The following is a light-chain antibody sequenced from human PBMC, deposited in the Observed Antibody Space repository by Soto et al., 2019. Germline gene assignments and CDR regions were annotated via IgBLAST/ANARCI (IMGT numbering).Light chain of an antibody. V-gene: IGKV3D-15*01. Sequence: VFTQSPCTLSLSAGQRATLSCRASQSVSGDYIAWYQQKSGQAPRLLIYGASNRATDIPDRFSGSGSGTDFTLTINSLQSEDSAVYYCQNYNYWPPATFGGGTKVDIK. CDR1: QSVSGD. J-gene: IGKJ4*01. CDR2: GAS. CDR3: QNYNYWPPAT.